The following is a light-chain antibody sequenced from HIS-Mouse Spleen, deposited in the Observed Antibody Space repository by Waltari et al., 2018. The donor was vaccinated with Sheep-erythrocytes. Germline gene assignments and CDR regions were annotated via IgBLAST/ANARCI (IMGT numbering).Light chain of an antibody. CDR3: CSYAGSYTLV. Sequence: QSARTQPRSVSGSPGQSVPIPGTGPSSDVGGNNYVSWYQQHPGKAPKLMIYDVSKRPSGVPDRFSGSKSGNTASLTISGLQAEDEADYYCCSYAGSYTLVFGGGTKLTVL. J-gene: IGLJ3*02. CDR2: DVS. CDR1: SSDVGGNNY. V-gene: IGLV2-11*01.